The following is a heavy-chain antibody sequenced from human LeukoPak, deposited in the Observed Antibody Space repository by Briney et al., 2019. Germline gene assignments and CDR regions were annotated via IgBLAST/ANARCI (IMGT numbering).Heavy chain of an antibody. CDR3: ASRTGVY. CDR2: INTDGSST. J-gene: IGHJ4*02. CDR1: RFTLSSYW. Sequence: GGALRLSSAASRFTLSSYWMHWVRQAPAKGLVWVSRINTDGSSTNYADSVKGRFTISRDNAMNTLYLQMNNLRAEDTAVYYCASRTGVYWGQGTLVSVSS. D-gene: IGHD1-14*01. V-gene: IGHV3-74*01.